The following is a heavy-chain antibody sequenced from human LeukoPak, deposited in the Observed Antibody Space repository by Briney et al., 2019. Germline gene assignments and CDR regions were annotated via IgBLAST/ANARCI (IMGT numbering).Heavy chain of an antibody. Sequence: PSQTLSLTCTVSGGSISSGSYYWGWIRQPAGKGLEWIGRIYTSGSTNYNPSLKSRVTISVDTSKNQFSLKLSSVTAADTAVYYCARCSSWYLNWFDPWGQGTLVTVSS. CDR1: GGSISSGSYY. D-gene: IGHD6-13*01. V-gene: IGHV4-61*02. CDR3: ARCSSWYLNWFDP. CDR2: IYTSGST. J-gene: IGHJ5*02.